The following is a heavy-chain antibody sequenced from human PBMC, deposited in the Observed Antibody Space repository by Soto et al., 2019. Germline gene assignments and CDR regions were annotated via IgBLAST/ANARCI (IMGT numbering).Heavy chain of an antibody. D-gene: IGHD6-6*01. CDR1: GGTFSNYA. CDR2: IIPIFTTT. Sequence: SVKVSCKASGGTFSNYAISWVRQAPGQGLEWMGGIIPIFTTTKYAQKFQGRVTFTADESTSTAYMELSSLRSEDTAVYYCAIEYSSSPPYYPLGYWGQGTLVTVSS. J-gene: IGHJ4*02. CDR3: AIEYSSSPPYYPLGY. V-gene: IGHV1-69*13.